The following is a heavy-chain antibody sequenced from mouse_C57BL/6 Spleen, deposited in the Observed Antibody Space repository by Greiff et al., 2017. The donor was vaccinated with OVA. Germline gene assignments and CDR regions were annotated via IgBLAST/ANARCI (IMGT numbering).Heavy chain of an antibody. J-gene: IGHJ2*01. CDR3: TTGVVADY. CDR2: IDPENGDT. CDR1: GFNIKDDY. V-gene: IGHV14-4*01. Sequence: VQLKQSGAELVRPGASVKLSCTASGFNIKDDYMHWVKQRPEQGLEWVGWIDPENGDTEYASKFQGKATITADTSSNTAYLQLSSLTAEDTAVYYCTTGVVADYWGQGTTLTVSS. D-gene: IGHD1-1*01.